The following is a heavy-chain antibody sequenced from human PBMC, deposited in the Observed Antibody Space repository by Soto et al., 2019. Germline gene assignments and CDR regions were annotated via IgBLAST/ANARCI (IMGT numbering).Heavy chain of an antibody. CDR2: ISGGDDTT. Sequence: EVHLLESGGGLVQPGGSLRLSCAASGFTFSSYAMAWVRQAPGKGPEWVATISGGDDTTYYADSVKGRFTISRDNFKNSLYLQMTSLRAQDTAIYYCVKDLTGSTCPCLDVWGQGTTVTVSS. CDR1: GFTFSSYA. J-gene: IGHJ6*02. D-gene: IGHD3-9*01. CDR3: VKDLTGSTCPCLDV. V-gene: IGHV3-23*01.